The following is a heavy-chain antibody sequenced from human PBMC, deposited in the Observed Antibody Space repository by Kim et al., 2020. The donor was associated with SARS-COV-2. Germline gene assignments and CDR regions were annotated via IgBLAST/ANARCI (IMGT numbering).Heavy chain of an antibody. D-gene: IGHD1-26*01. CDR3: ACNVGSTPDYYFDY. Sequence: YNPSLKGRVTRSGDTSKNQFSLNMRSVTAADTAVYYCACNVGSTPDYYFDYWGRGALVTVSS. J-gene: IGHJ4*02. V-gene: IGHV4-39*07.